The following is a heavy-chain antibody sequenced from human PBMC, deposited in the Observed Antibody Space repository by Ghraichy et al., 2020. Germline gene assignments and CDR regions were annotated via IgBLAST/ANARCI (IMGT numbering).Heavy chain of an antibody. CDR1: GFTFSSYA. D-gene: IGHD5-18*01. CDR3: AKDLGNVDTLFDY. Sequence: GESLNISCAASGFTFSSYAMSWVRQAPGKGLEWVSAISGSGGSTYYADSVKGRFTISRDNSKNTLYLQMNSLRAEDTAVYYCAKDLGNVDTLFDYWGQGTLVTVSS. J-gene: IGHJ4*02. V-gene: IGHV3-23*01. CDR2: ISGSGGST.